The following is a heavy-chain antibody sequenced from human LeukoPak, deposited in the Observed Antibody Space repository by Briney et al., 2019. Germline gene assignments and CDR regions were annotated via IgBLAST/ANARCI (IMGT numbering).Heavy chain of an antibody. CDR3: ARGPGMATIKD. CDR2: IYTSGST. Sequence: SETLSLTCTVSGGSISSGSYYWRWIRQPAGKGLEWIGRIYTSGSTNYNPSLKSRVTISVDTSKNQFSLKLSSVTAADTAVYYCARGPGMATIKDWGQGTLVTVSS. CDR1: GGSISSGSYY. D-gene: IGHD5-24*01. V-gene: IGHV4-61*02. J-gene: IGHJ4*02.